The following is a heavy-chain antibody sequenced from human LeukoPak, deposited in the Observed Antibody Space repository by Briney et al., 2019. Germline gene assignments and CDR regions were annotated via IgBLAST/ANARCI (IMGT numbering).Heavy chain of an antibody. Sequence: PSETLSLTCTVSGGSISSGSYYWSWIRQPAGKGLEWIGRIYTSGSTNYNPSLKSRVTISVDTSKNQFSLKLSSVTAADTAVYYCARSPTGDGAFDIWGQGTMVTVSS. CDR1: GGSISSGSYY. D-gene: IGHD7-27*01. CDR2: IYTSGST. CDR3: ARSPTGDGAFDI. V-gene: IGHV4-61*02. J-gene: IGHJ3*02.